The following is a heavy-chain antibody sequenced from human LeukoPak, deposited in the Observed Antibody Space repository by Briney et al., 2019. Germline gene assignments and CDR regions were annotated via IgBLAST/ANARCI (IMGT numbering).Heavy chain of an antibody. CDR1: GFTFSSYA. Sequence: PGGSLRLSCAASGFTFSSYAMSWVRQAPGKGLEWVSTISGSGGRTYYADSVKGRFTISRDNSKNTLYLQMNSLRAEDTAVYYCARARDYSYVHYFDYWGQGTLVTVSS. CDR3: ARARDYSYVHYFDY. CDR2: ISGSGGRT. V-gene: IGHV3-23*01. D-gene: IGHD5-18*01. J-gene: IGHJ4*02.